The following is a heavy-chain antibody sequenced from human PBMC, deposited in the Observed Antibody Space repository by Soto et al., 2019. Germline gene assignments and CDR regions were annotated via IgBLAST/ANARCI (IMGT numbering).Heavy chain of an antibody. CDR1: GFTFSSYG. J-gene: IGHJ4*02. V-gene: IGHV3-33*01. Sequence: QVQLVESGGGVVQPGRSLRLSCAASGFTFSSYGMHWVRQAPGTGLEWVAVIWYDGSNKYYADSVKGRFTISRDNSKNTLYLQMNSLRAEETAVYYCARDYDRSGYPSYYFDYWGQGTLVTVSS. CDR2: IWYDGSNK. D-gene: IGHD3-22*01. CDR3: ARDYDRSGYPSYYFDY.